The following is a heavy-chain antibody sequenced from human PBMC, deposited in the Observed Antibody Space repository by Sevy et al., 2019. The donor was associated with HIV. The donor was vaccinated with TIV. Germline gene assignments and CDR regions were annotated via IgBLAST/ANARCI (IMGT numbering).Heavy chain of an antibody. D-gene: IGHD5-18*01. J-gene: IGHJ4*02. Sequence: SETLSLTCTVSGYSISSGYYWGWIRQSPGKGLEWIGSFYLGGSTYYNPSLKSRVTISPDSSKNQFSLKLNSVTAADTAVYFCVRLVTAVVYYFDYCGQGTLVTVSS. CDR2: FYLGGST. V-gene: IGHV4-38-2*02. CDR3: VRLVTAVVYYFDY. CDR1: GYSISSGYY.